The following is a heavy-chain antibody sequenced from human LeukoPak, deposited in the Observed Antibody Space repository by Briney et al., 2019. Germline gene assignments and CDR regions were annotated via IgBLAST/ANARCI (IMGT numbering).Heavy chain of an antibody. J-gene: IGHJ6*03. CDR3: ARDALRFLELKNYMDV. V-gene: IGHV1-8*01. Sequence: ASVKVSCKASGYTFTSYDINWVRQATGQGLEWMGWMNPNSGNTGYAQKFQGRVTMTRNSSISTAYMELSRLRSDDTAVYYCARDALRFLELKNYMDVWGKGTTVTVSS. CDR2: MNPNSGNT. CDR1: GYTFTSYD. D-gene: IGHD3-3*01.